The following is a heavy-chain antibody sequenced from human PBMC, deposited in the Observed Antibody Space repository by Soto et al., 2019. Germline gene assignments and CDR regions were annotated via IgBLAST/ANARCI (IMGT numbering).Heavy chain of an antibody. D-gene: IGHD1-20*01. CDR1: GGSISSGGYY. J-gene: IGHJ4*02. CDR2: IYYSGST. V-gene: IGHV4-31*03. Sequence: QVQLQESGPGLVKPSQTLSLTCTVSGGSISSGGYYWSWIRQHPGKGLEWIGYIYYSGSTYYNPSLKSRVTISVDTSKNQCSLKLSSVTAADTAVYYCARVVAGYNWNYFDYWGQGTLVTVSS. CDR3: ARVVAGYNWNYFDY.